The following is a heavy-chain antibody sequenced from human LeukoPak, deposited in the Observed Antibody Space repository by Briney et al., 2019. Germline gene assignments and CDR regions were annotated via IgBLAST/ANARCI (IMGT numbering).Heavy chain of an antibody. Sequence: PSETLSLTCAVSGGSIGNNNWWSWVRQPPGKGLEWIGETYHSGSTNYNPSLESRVTISVDKSKNQFCLKLNSVTAADTAVYYCARVRVVVVIVGMDVWGQGTTVTVSS. CDR1: GGSIGNNNW. CDR2: TYHSGST. J-gene: IGHJ6*02. V-gene: IGHV4-4*02. D-gene: IGHD3-22*01. CDR3: ARVRVVVVIVGMDV.